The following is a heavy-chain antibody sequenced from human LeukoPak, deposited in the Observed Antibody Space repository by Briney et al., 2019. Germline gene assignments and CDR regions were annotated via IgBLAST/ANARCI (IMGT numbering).Heavy chain of an antibody. V-gene: IGHV3-30*02. D-gene: IGHD6-13*01. Sequence: GGSLRLSCAASGFTFSNNDMHWVRQAPVKGLEWVTFIRYDGSNKYYADSVKGRFTISRDNSKNTLYLQMNSLRAEDTAVYYCVRGGDSRPPPYYFFYYMDVWGKGTTVTVSS. CDR3: VRGGDSRPPPYYFFYYMDV. J-gene: IGHJ6*03. CDR2: IRYDGSNK. CDR1: GFTFSNND.